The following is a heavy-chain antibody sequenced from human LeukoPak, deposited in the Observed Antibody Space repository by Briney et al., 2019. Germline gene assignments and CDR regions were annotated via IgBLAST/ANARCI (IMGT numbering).Heavy chain of an antibody. J-gene: IGHJ4*02. V-gene: IGHV1-18*01. D-gene: IGHD3-10*01. CDR2: ISAYNRNT. Sequence: GGSVTVSCKASGYTFTSYGISWVRQAPGQGLEWMGWISAYNRNTNYAQKFQGRVTMTTDTSTSTAYMELRSLRSDDTAVYYCARGGDQGDYFDYWGQGTLVTVSS. CDR1: GYTFTSYG. CDR3: ARGGDQGDYFDY.